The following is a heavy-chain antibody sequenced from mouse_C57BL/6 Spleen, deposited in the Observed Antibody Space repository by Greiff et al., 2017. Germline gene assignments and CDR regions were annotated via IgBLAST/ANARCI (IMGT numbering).Heavy chain of an antibody. D-gene: IGHD1-1*01. CDR1: GYTFTNYW. CDR2: IYPGGGYT. V-gene: IGHV1-63*01. Sequence: QVQLQQSGAELVRPGTSVKMSCKASGYTFTNYWIGWAKQRPGHGLEWIGDIYPGGGYTNYNEKFKGKATLTADKSSSTAYTQFSSLTSEDSAIDYYARYGSHYFDYWGQGTTLTVSS. J-gene: IGHJ2*01. CDR3: ARYGSHYFDY.